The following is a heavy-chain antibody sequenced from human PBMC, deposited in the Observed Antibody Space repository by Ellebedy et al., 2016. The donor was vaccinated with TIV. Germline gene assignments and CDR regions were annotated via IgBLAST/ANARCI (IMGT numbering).Heavy chain of an antibody. CDR1: GCTFSSYA. CDR2: IIPIFGTA. Sequence: AASVNVSCKASGCTFSSYAISWVRQAPGQGLEWMGGIIPIFGTANYAQKFQGRVTITADESTSTAYMELSSLRSEDTAVYYCARDSAPGYYYDSSGYYPHDAWGQGTLVTVSS. D-gene: IGHD3-22*01. V-gene: IGHV1-69*13. CDR3: ARDSAPGYYYDSSGYYPHDA. J-gene: IGHJ5*02.